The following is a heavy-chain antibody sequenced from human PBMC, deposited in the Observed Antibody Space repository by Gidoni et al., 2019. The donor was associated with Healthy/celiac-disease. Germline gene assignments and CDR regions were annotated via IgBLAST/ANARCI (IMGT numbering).Heavy chain of an antibody. Sequence: QVQLQESGPGLVKPSQTLSLTCTVSGGSISRGGYSWSWIRQHPGKGLEWIGYIYYSGSTYYNPSLKSRVTISGDTSKNQFSLKLSSVTAADTAVYYCARDKGEAAAGYYFDYWGQGTLVTVSS. CDR3: ARDKGEAAAGYYFDY. V-gene: IGHV4-31*03. J-gene: IGHJ4*02. CDR1: GGSISRGGYS. CDR2: IYYSGST. D-gene: IGHD6-13*01.